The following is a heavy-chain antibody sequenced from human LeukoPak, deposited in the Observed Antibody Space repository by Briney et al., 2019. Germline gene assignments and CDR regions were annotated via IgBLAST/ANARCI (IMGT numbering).Heavy chain of an antibody. V-gene: IGHV3-15*01. Sequence: PGGSLRLSCAASGFTFTNAWMSWVRQAPGKGLEWVGRIQSKTDGGTTDYAAPVKGRFTISRDDSKNTLYLQMNSLRAEDTAVYYCAKDHITIFGVVLEYYYYYYMDVWGKGTTVTVSS. J-gene: IGHJ6*03. CDR1: GFTFTNAW. D-gene: IGHD3-3*01. CDR3: AKDHITIFGVVLEYYYYYYMDV. CDR2: IQSKTDGGTT.